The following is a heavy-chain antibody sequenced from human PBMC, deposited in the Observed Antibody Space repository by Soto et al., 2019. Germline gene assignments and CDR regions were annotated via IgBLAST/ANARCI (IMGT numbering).Heavy chain of an antibody. CDR3: ARDKGSGSYNSRYYYGMDV. D-gene: IGHD3-10*01. CDR1: GGSFSDNF. J-gene: IGHJ6*02. CDR2: INRSGST. Sequence: LSLTCAVYGGSFSDNFWSWIRQPPGKGLEWIGEINRSGSTNYIPSLKSRVTISVDTSKNQFSLKLSSVSAADTAVYYCARDKGSGSYNSRYYYGMDVWGQGTTVTVSS. V-gene: IGHV4-34*01.